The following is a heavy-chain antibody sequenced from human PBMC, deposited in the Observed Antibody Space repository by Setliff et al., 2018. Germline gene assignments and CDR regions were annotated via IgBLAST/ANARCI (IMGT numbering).Heavy chain of an antibody. CDR1: GYTLTELS. V-gene: IGHV1-24*01. J-gene: IGHJ4*02. CDR3: ARQQWLVGGFDY. D-gene: IGHD6-19*01. Sequence: RASVKVSCKVSGYTLTELSMHWVRQAPGKGLEWMGGFDPEDGETIYAQKFQGWVTMTRDTSISTAYMELSRLRSDDTAVYYCARQQWLVGGFDYWGQGTLVTVSS. CDR2: FDPEDGET.